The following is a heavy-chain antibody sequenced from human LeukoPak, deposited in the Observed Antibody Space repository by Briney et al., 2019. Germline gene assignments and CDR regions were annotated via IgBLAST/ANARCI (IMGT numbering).Heavy chain of an antibody. CDR2: ISASGGST. CDR1: GFPFSSYA. Sequence: PGGSLRLSCAASGFPFSSYAMTWVRQAPGKGLEWVSSISASGGSTYYADSVKGRFTISRDNSKNTLSLQMNSLGAEDTAVYYCAKEHSSGCIDYWGQGTLVTVSS. CDR3: AKEHSSGCIDY. V-gene: IGHV3-23*01. D-gene: IGHD6-19*01. J-gene: IGHJ4*02.